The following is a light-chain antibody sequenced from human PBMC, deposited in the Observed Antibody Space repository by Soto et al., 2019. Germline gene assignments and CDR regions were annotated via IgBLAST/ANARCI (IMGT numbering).Light chain of an antibody. Sequence: QSALIQPRSVSGSPGQSVTLSCTGTSSDVGGYNYVSWYQQYPGKAPKLIIYDVSKRPSGVPDRFSGSKSGNTASLTISGLQAEDEANYYCCSYAGSYTLWVFGGGTQLTVL. CDR1: SSDVGGYNY. CDR3: CSYAGSYTLWV. CDR2: DVS. J-gene: IGLJ3*02. V-gene: IGLV2-11*01.